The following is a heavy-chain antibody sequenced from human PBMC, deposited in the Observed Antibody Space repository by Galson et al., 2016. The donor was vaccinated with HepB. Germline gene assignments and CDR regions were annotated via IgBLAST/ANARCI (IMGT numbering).Heavy chain of an antibody. V-gene: IGHV1-69*13. CDR1: RGTFFNYS. CDR3: ATPRFCISGTCNHPFFAL. J-gene: IGHJ2*01. Sequence: SVKVSCKASRGTFFNYSFNLNWVRQAPGQGLEWIGAITPIFGAPHYAQKFQGRVTITADESTTTVYMELSSLRSEDTAVYYCATPRFCISGTCNHPFFALWGRGALVTVSS. CDR2: ITPIFGAP. D-gene: IGHD2-15*01.